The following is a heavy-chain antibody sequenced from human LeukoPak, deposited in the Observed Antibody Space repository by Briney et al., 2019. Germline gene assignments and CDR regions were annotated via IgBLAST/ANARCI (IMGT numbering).Heavy chain of an antibody. V-gene: IGHV1-18*01. CDR3: ARDPPVLDYGDCDNFDY. CDR2: ISAYNGNT. J-gene: IGHJ4*02. CDR1: GYTFTSYG. Sequence: ASVKVSCKASGYTFTSYGISWVRQAPGQGLEWMGWISAYNGNTNYAQKLQGRVTMTTDTSTSTAYMELRSLRSDDTAVYYCARDPPVLDYGDCDNFDYWGQGTLVTVSS. D-gene: IGHD4-17*01.